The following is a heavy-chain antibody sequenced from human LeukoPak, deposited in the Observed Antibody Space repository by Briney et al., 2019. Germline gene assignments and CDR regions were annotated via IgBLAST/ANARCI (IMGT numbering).Heavy chain of an antibody. Sequence: GGSLRLSCAASGFTSSSYAMSWVRQAPGKGLEWVSAISGSGGSTYYADSVKGRFTISRDNSKNTLYLQMNSLRAEDTAVYYCAKRSSVGATTSYYYYGMDVWGQGTTVTVSS. CDR1: GFTSSSYA. CDR3: AKRSSVGATTSYYYYGMDV. J-gene: IGHJ6*02. D-gene: IGHD1-26*01. V-gene: IGHV3-23*01. CDR2: ISGSGGST.